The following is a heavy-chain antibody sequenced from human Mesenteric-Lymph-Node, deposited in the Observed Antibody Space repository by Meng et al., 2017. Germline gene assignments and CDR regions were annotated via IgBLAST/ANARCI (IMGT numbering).Heavy chain of an antibody. CDR3: AILPGIPVGAGNYFGMDV. CDR1: GYTFTGYY. V-gene: IGHV1-2*06. Sequence: ASVKVSCKASGYTFTGYYMHWVRQAPGQGLEWMGRINPNSGGTNYAQKFQGRVTITRDTSISTAYMELSRLRSDDTAVYYCAILPGIPVGAGNYFGMDVWGQGTTVTVSS. CDR2: INPNSGGT. J-gene: IGHJ6*01. D-gene: IGHD6-19*01.